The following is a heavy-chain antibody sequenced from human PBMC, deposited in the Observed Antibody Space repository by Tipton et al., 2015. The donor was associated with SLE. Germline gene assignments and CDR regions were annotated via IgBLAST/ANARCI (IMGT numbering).Heavy chain of an antibody. J-gene: IGHJ3*02. CDR1: GGSISSYY. V-gene: IGHV4-59*08. Sequence: TLSLTCTVSGGSISSYYRSWIRQPPGKGLEWIGYIYYSGSTNYNPSLKSRVTISVDTSKNQFSLKLSSVTAADTAVYYCARHIIQPYGAFDIWGQGTMVTVSS. D-gene: IGHD5-18*01. CDR2: IYYSGST. CDR3: ARHIIQPYGAFDI.